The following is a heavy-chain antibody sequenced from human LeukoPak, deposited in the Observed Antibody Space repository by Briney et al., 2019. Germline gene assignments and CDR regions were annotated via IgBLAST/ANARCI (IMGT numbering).Heavy chain of an antibody. CDR3: ATPPVWFGEFMSGNSILGYFQD. D-gene: IGHD3-10*01. J-gene: IGHJ1*01. V-gene: IGHV1-24*01. Sequence: ASVKVSCKISGHTLTELSIHWVRQAPGKGLEWMGGFDAQEGETIFAQNFQGRVTMTEDTSSDTAYMELSSLTSEDTAVYYCATPPVWFGEFMSGNSILGYFQDWGQGTLVTVSS. CDR2: FDAQEGET. CDR1: GHTLTELS.